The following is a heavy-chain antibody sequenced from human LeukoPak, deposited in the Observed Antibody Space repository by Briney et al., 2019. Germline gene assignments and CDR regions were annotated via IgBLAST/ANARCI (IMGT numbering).Heavy chain of an antibody. D-gene: IGHD6-6*01. Sequence: GGSLRLSCAASGFTFSSYWMHWVRQAPGKGLVWVSRINTDGSSTTYADSVKGRFTISRDNAKNTLYLQMNSLSAEDTAVYYCARGDSSSYRIDYWGQGTLVTVSS. CDR2: INTDGSST. CDR1: GFTFSSYW. V-gene: IGHV3-74*01. CDR3: ARGDSSSYRIDY. J-gene: IGHJ4*02.